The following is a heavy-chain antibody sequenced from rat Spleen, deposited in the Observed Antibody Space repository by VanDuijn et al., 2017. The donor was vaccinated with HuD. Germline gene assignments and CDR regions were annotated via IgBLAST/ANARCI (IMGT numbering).Heavy chain of an antibody. CDR2: ISYDGSST. CDR1: GFTFSDYY. V-gene: IGHV5-29*01. Sequence: EVQLVESDGGLVQPGRSLKLSCAASGFTFSDYYMAWVRQAPTKGLEWVATISYDGSSTYYRDSVKGRFTISRDNAKSTLYLQMGSLRSEDTATYYCARHHYDGYYHGPVLGVMDAWGQGASVTVSS. J-gene: IGHJ4*01. CDR3: ARHHYDGYYHGPVLGVMDA. D-gene: IGHD1-12*03.